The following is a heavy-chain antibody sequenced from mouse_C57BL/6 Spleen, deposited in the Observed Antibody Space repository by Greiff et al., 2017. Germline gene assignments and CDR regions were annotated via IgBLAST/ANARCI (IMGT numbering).Heavy chain of an antibody. CDR3: ARGTTGDYFDY. V-gene: IGHV5-16*01. Sequence: DVQLVESEGGLVQPGSSMKLSCTASGFTFSDYYMAWVRQVPEKGLEWVANINYDGSSTYYLDSLKSRFIISRDNAKNILYLQMSSLKSEDTATYYCARGTTGDYFDYWGQGTTLTVSS. J-gene: IGHJ2*01. D-gene: IGHD1-1*01. CDR1: GFTFSDYY. CDR2: INYDGSST.